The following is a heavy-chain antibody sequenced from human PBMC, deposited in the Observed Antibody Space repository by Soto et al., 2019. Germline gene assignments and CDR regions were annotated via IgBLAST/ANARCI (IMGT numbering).Heavy chain of an antibody. Sequence: PSETLSLTCTVSGGSISSSYWSWIRQPPGKGLEWIGYIYDSGSTYYNSSLKSRVTISVDRSSNQFSLKVNSVTAADTAVYFCARGGLAAAGPYYFDYWGQGSLVTVSS. CDR1: GGSISSSY. CDR2: IYDSGST. D-gene: IGHD6-13*01. CDR3: ARGGLAAAGPYYFDY. J-gene: IGHJ4*02. V-gene: IGHV4-59*12.